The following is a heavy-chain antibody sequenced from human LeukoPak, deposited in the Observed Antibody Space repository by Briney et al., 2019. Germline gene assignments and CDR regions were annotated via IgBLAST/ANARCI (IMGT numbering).Heavy chain of an antibody. Sequence: PGGSLRLSCAASGFTFSSYAMHWVRQAPGKGLEWVAVISYDGSNKYYADSVKGRFTISRDNSKNTLYLQMNSLRAEDTAVYYCTRGLDVDTAMVVERFDYWGQGTLVTVSS. J-gene: IGHJ4*02. D-gene: IGHD5-18*01. V-gene: IGHV3-30-3*01. CDR2: ISYDGSNK. CDR1: GFTFSSYA. CDR3: TRGLDVDTAMVVERFDY.